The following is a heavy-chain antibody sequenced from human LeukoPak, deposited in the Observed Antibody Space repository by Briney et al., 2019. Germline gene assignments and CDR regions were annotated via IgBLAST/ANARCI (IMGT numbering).Heavy chain of an antibody. Sequence: GASVKVSCKASGYTFSNYAMHWVRQAPGQRLEWMGWINAGNGDTKYSQSFQGRVTITRDTSASTAYMELRSLRSEDTAFYYCARLLYSFGLRLGFAFDIWGQGTMVTVSS. D-gene: IGHD5-18*01. J-gene: IGHJ3*02. V-gene: IGHV1-3*01. CDR1: GYTFSNYA. CDR3: ARLLYSFGLRLGFAFDI. CDR2: INAGNGDT.